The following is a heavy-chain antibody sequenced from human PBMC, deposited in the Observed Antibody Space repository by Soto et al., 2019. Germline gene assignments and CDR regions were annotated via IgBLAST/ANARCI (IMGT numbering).Heavy chain of an antibody. CDR2: MNPNSGNT. D-gene: IGHD3-10*01. V-gene: IGHV1-8*01. CDR3: ARVGGEYSDDGEYFDY. Sequence: ASVKVSCKASGYTFTSYDINWVRQATGQGLEWMGWMNPNSGNTGYAQKFQGRVTMTRNTSISTAYMELSSLRSEDTAVYYCARVGGEYSDDGEYFDYCEKRTMGTVSS. CDR1: GYTFTSYD. J-gene: IGHJ4*02.